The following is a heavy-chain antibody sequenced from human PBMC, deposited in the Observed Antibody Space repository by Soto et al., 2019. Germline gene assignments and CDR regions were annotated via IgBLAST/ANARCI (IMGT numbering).Heavy chain of an antibody. D-gene: IGHD6-6*01. CDR1: GFTFDDYA. Sequence: VQLVESGGGLVQPGRSLRLSCAASGFTFDDYAMHWVRQAPGKGLEWVSGISWNSGSIGYADSVKGRFTISRDNAKNSLYLQMNSLRAEDTALYYCAKSEYSSSIDAFDIWGQGTMVTVSS. CDR2: ISWNSGSI. CDR3: AKSEYSSSIDAFDI. V-gene: IGHV3-9*01. J-gene: IGHJ3*02.